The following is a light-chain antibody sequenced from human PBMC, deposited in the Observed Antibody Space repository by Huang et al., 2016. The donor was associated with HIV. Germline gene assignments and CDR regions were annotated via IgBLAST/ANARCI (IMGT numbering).Light chain of an antibody. CDR3: QQSYSTPIT. CDR2: AAS. Sequence: DIQMTQSPSSLSASVGASVTITCRASQSISSYFNWYQQKPGKAPKLLIYAASSLQSGVPSRLSGSGSGTDFTLTISSLQPEDFATYYCQQSYSTPITFGQGTRLEIK. J-gene: IGKJ5*01. CDR1: QSISSY. V-gene: IGKV1-39*01.